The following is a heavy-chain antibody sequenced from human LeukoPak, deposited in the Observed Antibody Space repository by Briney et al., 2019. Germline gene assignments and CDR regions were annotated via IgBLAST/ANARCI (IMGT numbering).Heavy chain of an antibody. CDR2: IIPIFGTA. CDR1: GGTFSSYA. V-gene: IGHV1-69*13. CDR3: ARAGDDSSAFSRFDP. J-gene: IGHJ5*02. D-gene: IGHD3-22*01. Sequence: SVKVSCKASGGTFSSYAIGWVRQAPGQGVEWMGGIIPIFGTANYAQKLQGRVTITADESTRKAYMEMSSLRSEDTAVYYCARAGDDSSAFSRFDPWGQGTLVTVSS.